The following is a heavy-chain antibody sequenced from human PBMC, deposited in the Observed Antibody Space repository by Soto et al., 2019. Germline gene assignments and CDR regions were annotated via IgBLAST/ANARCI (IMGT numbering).Heavy chain of an antibody. V-gene: IGHV1-18*01. CDR1: GYTLTSYG. D-gene: IGHD3-16*02. Sequence: ASVKVSCKASGYTLTSYGISWVRQAPGQGLEWMGWISAYNGNTNYAQKLQGRVTMTTDTSTSTAYMELRSLRSDDTAVYYCARDTLHAYDYIWGSYRYTPFDYWGQGTLVTVSS. CDR3: ARDTLHAYDYIWGSYRYTPFDY. CDR2: ISAYNGNT. J-gene: IGHJ4*02.